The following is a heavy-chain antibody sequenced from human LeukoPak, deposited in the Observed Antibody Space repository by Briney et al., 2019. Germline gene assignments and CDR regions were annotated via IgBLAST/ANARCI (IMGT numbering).Heavy chain of an antibody. Sequence: IPSETLSLTCTVSGGSISSYYWSWIRQPPGKGLEWIGYIYYSGSTNYNPSLKSRVTISVDTSKNQFSLKLSPVTAADTAVYYCASVPYSNYGKYYYYGMDVWGQGTTVTVSS. CDR1: GGSISSYY. J-gene: IGHJ6*02. D-gene: IGHD4-4*01. CDR2: IYYSGST. V-gene: IGHV4-59*08. CDR3: ASVPYSNYGKYYYYGMDV.